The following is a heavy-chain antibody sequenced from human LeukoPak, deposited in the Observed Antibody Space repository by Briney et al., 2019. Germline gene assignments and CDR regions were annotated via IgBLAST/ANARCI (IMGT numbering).Heavy chain of an antibody. Sequence: GASVKVSCKASGYTFTSYDINWVRQATGQGLEWMGWMNPNSGNTGYAQKFQGRVTMTRNTSISTAYMELSSLRSEDTAVYYCARAAEDLVDIEDGTGWFDPWGQGTLVTVSS. D-gene: IGHD2-2*03. J-gene: IGHJ5*02. CDR2: MNPNSGNT. CDR3: ARAAEDLVDIEDGTGWFDP. CDR1: GYTFTSYD. V-gene: IGHV1-8*01.